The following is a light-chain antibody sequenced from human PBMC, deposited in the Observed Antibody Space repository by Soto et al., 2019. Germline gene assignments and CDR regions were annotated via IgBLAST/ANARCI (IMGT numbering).Light chain of an antibody. CDR2: AES. J-gene: IGKJ1*01. V-gene: IGKV1-39*01. CDR1: QSIASY. Sequence: DIQMTQSPSSLSASVGDRVTITCRASQSIASYLNWYQQKPGKAPKLPIYAESTLQGGVQLRFSGSGSGTDFTLTITSLQPEDFATYYCQQSYTSPGTFGQGTKVEIK. CDR3: QQSYTSPGT.